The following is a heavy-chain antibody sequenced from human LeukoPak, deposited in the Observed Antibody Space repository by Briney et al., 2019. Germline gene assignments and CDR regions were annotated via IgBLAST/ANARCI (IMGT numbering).Heavy chain of an antibody. V-gene: IGHV4-39*01. CDR3: ASQSGHYKNCFGP. J-gene: IGHJ5*02. D-gene: IGHD3-3*01. CDR2: VSYSGST. CDR1: SGSISSNNYY. Sequence: SETLSLTCTASSGSISSNNYYWGWVRQPPGKGLEWIGSVSYSGSTYYNPSLRSRVTISVDTSKNQFSLKVRSVTVADTAFYYCASQSGHYKNCFGPWGQGTLVTVSS.